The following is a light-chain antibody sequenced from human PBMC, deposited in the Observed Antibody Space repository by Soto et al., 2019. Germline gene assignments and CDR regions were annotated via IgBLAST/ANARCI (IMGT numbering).Light chain of an antibody. Sequence: EIVMTQSPATLSVSPGERATLSCRASQSIATELAWYQQKPGQPPRLLIYSASTMTTGVPARFTGSGSRSEFPVAISGLQSEDFGVYYCQQGHNWPLTFGQGTRLEI. CDR1: QSIATE. J-gene: IGKJ2*01. V-gene: IGKV3-15*01. CDR3: QQGHNWPLT. CDR2: SAS.